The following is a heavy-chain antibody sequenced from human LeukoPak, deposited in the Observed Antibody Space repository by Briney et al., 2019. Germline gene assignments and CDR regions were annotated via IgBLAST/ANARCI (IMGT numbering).Heavy chain of an antibody. J-gene: IGHJ3*01. CDR1: GFTFTSYS. CDR2: IYRSGTYI. Sequence: PGGTLRLSCAASGFTFTSYSMNWVRQAPGKGLEWVSSIYRSGTYIYYADSVKGRFTISRDNAKNSLYLQMHSLRAEDTAVYYCARLLGMIMFGEADPFEVWGQGTRVTVSS. D-gene: IGHD3-16*01. V-gene: IGHV3-21*01. CDR3: ARLLGMIMFGEADPFEV.